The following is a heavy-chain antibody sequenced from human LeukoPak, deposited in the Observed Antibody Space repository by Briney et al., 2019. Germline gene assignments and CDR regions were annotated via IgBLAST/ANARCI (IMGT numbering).Heavy chain of an antibody. CDR1: GFTFSSYA. CDR3: AKAPVTTCRGAYCYPFDY. V-gene: IGHV3-30*04. Sequence: GGSLRLSCAASGFTFSSYAMHWVRQAPGKGLEWVAVISYDGSNKYYADSVKGRFTISRDSSKNTLFLQMNRLRPEDAAVYYCAKAPVTTCRGAYCYPFDYWGQGTLVTVSS. J-gene: IGHJ4*02. CDR2: ISYDGSNK. D-gene: IGHD2-21*01.